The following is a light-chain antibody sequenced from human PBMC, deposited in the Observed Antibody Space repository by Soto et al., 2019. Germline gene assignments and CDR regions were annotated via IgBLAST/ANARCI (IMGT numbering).Light chain of an antibody. Sequence: EIVMTQSPVTLSVSPGERATLSCRASQSVNRNLAWYQQKPGQAPRLLSYAASARATGIPARFRGSGSGTEFTLTISSLQSEDFAVYYCQHYDNWPPWTFGQGTKVEIK. J-gene: IGKJ1*01. CDR2: AAS. V-gene: IGKV3-15*01. CDR3: QHYDNWPPWT. CDR1: QSVNRN.